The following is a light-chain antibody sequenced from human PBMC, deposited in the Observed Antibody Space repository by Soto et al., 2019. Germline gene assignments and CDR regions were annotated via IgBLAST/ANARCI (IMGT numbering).Light chain of an antibody. Sequence: QSALTQPASVSGSPGQSITISCTGTSSHVGSYNLVSWYQQHPGKAPKLMVYEGSKRPSGVDNLFSGSKSDTKASLTISVLQDEDYADDYCCSFEGCSTEVFGTGTKLTVL. J-gene: IGLJ1*01. CDR2: EGS. CDR3: CSFEGCSTEV. V-gene: IGLV2-23*01. CDR1: SSHVGSYNL.